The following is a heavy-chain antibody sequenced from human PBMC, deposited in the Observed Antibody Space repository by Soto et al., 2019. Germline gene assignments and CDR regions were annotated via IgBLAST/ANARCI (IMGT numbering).Heavy chain of an antibody. CDR1: GFTFSSYA. CDR3: ASPKVTWIQLWFAFDI. CDR2: ISYDGSNK. V-gene: IGHV3-30-3*01. Sequence: PGGSLSLSCAASGFTFSSYAMHWVRPAPGKGLEWVAVISYDGSNKYYADSVKGRFTISRDNSKNTLYLQMNSLRAEDTAVYYCASPKVTWIQLWFAFDIWGQGTMVTVSS. J-gene: IGHJ3*02. D-gene: IGHD5-18*01.